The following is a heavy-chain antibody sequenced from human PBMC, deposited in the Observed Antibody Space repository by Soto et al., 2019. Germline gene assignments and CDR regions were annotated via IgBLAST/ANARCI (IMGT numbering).Heavy chain of an antibody. J-gene: IGHJ4*02. D-gene: IGHD5-18*01. CDR2: IIPIFGTA. Sequence: GASVKVSCKASGGTFSSYAISWVRQAPGQGLEWMGGIIPIFGTANYAQKFQGRVTITADESTSTAYMELSSLRSEDTAVYYCARDMGPRGYSYGGPSSWSHYFDYWGQGTLVTVSS. CDR3: ARDMGPRGYSYGGPSSWSHYFDY. CDR1: GGTFSSYA. V-gene: IGHV1-69*13.